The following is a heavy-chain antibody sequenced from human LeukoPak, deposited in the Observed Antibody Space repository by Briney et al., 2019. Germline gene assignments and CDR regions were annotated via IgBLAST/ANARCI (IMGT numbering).Heavy chain of an antibody. V-gene: IGHV3-30*18. CDR1: GFTFSSYG. D-gene: IGHD3-3*01. CDR3: AKGPSAVLRFLEWLLIDY. Sequence: PGGSLRLSCAASGFTFSSYGMHWVRQAPGKGLEWVAVISYDGSNKYYADSVKGRFTISRDNSKNTLYLQMNSLRAEDTAVYYCAKGPSAVLRFLEWLLIDYWGQGTLVTVSS. J-gene: IGHJ4*02. CDR2: ISYDGSNK.